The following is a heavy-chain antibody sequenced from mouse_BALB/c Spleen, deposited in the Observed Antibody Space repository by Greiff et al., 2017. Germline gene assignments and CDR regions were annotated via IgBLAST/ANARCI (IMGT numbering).Heavy chain of an antibody. V-gene: IGHV3-2*02. Sequence: DVKLQESGPGLVKPSQSLSLTCTVTGYSITSDYAWNWIRQFPGNKLEWMGYISYSGSTSYNPSLKSRISITRDTSKNQFFLQLNSVTTEDTATYYCARSIYYGNYVAYWGQGTLVTVSA. D-gene: IGHD2-1*01. CDR3: ARSIYYGNYVAY. CDR1: GYSITSDYA. J-gene: IGHJ3*01. CDR2: ISYSGST.